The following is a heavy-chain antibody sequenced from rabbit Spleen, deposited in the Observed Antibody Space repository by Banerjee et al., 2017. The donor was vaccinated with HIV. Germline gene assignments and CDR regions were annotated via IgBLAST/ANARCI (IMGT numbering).Heavy chain of an antibody. Sequence: QEQLEESGGGLVKPEGSLTLTCKASGFSFSDRDVMCWVRQAPGKGLEWIACINTATGKPVYASWAKGRFTISKSSSTTVTLQMTSLTAADTATYFCVRGASSSGYYSLWGPGTLVTVS. CDR2: INTATGKP. CDR3: VRGASSSGYYSL. J-gene: IGHJ6*01. V-gene: IGHV1S45*01. D-gene: IGHD1-1*01. CDR1: GFSFSDRDV.